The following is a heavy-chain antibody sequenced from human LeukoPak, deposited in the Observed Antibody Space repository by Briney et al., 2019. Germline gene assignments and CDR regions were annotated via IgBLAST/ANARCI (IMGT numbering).Heavy chain of an antibody. CDR3: TSGGFDSSGYYYLDY. CDR1: GYTFTGYC. V-gene: IGHV1-2*02. J-gene: IGHJ4*02. Sequence: ASVTVSCKASGYTFTGYCMHWVRQAPGQGLEWMVWINPNSGCTNYAQKFQGRVTITRHTSISTAYMEPSRLRSDDTAVYYCTSGGFDSSGYYYLDYWGQGTLVTVSS. D-gene: IGHD3-22*01. CDR2: INPNSGCT.